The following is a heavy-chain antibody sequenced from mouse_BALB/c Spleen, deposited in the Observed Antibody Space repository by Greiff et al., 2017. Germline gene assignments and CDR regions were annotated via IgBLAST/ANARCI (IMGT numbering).Heavy chain of an antibody. CDR1: GYTFTDYN. Sequence: EVKLQESGPELVKPGASVKISCKASGYTFTDYNMHWVKQSHGKSLEWIGYIYPYNGGTGYNQKFKSKATLTVDNSSSTAYMELRSLTSEDSAVYYCARPYYYDAMDYWGQGTSVTGSS. CDR2: IYPYNGGT. J-gene: IGHJ4*01. V-gene: IGHV1S29*02. D-gene: IGHD1-1*01. CDR3: ARPYYYDAMDY.